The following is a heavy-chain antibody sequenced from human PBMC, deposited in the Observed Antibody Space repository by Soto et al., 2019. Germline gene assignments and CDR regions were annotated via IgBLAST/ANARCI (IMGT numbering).Heavy chain of an antibody. CDR3: ARDWSDGSGSYYPGAFDI. Sequence: VGSLRLSCAASGFTFSSYAMHWVRQAPGKGLEWVAVISYDGSNKYYADSVKGRFTISRDNSKNTLYLQMNSLRAEDTAVYYCARDWSDGSGSYYPGAFDIWGPRTMVTSSS. D-gene: IGHD3-10*01. CDR1: GFTFSSYA. CDR2: ISYDGSNK. V-gene: IGHV3-30-3*01. J-gene: IGHJ3*02.